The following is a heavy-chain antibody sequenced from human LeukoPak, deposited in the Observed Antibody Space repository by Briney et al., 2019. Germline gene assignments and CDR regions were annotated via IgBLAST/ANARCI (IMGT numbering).Heavy chain of an antibody. J-gene: IGHJ6*02. V-gene: IGHV3-23*01. Sequence: GGSLRLSCAASGFTFSSYAMSWVRQAPGKGLEWASAISGSGGSTYYADSVKGRFTISRDNSKNTLYLQMNSLRAEDTAVYYCARSGYCSSTSCLYYYGMDVWGQGTTVTVSS. CDR3: ARSGYCSSTSCLYYYGMDV. D-gene: IGHD2-2*01. CDR1: GFTFSSYA. CDR2: ISGSGGST.